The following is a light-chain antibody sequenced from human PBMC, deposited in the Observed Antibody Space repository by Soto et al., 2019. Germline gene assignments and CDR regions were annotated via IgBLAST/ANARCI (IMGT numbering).Light chain of an antibody. CDR1: QDISNY. V-gene: IGKV1-33*01. CDR2: DAS. Sequence: IQLTHSPSSLSASVVDRVSITFHASQDISNYLNWYQQKPGKATKLMIYDASNLETGVPSRFSGSGSGTDFTLTIRSMQPEDIATYYCKKYDNLQLNFGGGNKGDLK. J-gene: IGKJ4*01. CDR3: KKYDNLQLN.